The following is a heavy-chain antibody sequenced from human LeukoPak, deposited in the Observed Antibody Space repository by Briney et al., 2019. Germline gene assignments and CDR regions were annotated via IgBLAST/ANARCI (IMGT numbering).Heavy chain of an antibody. J-gene: IGHJ3*01. CDR1: GGSISSSSDY. CDR3: ARLPYSEGAFDV. CDR2: IYYSGST. V-gene: IGHV4-39*01. D-gene: IGHD6-13*01. Sequence: PSETLSLTCTVSGGSISSSSDYWGWIRPPPGQGLEWIGSIYYSGSTYYNPSLKSRLTISVDTSKNQFSLKLSSVTAADTAVYYCARLPYSEGAFDVWGQGTMVTVSS.